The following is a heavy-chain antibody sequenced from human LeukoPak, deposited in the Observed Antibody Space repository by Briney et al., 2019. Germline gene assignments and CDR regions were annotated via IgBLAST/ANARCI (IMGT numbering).Heavy chain of an antibody. Sequence: ASVKVSCKASGGTFSSYAISWVRQAPGQGLEWMGWISAYNGNTNYAQKLQGRVTMTADTSTSTAYMELRSLRSDDTAVYYCARGGIPEPFDYWGQGTLVTVSS. V-gene: IGHV1-18*01. CDR3: ARGGIPEPFDY. CDR2: ISAYNGNT. J-gene: IGHJ4*02. CDR1: GGTFSSYA. D-gene: IGHD1-14*01.